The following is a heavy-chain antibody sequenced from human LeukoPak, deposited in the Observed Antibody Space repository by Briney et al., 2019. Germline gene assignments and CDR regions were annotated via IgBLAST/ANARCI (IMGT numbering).Heavy chain of an antibody. J-gene: IGHJ4*02. CDR3: AKTNSYGLRGGYFDY. D-gene: IGHD5-18*01. CDR2: IRYDGSDK. CDR1: GFTFSSYG. Sequence: GGSLRLSCAASGFTFSSYGMYWVRQAPGKGLEWVAYIRYDGSDKYYADSVKGRFTISRDTSKNTLFLQMNSLRAEDTAVYYCAKTNSYGLRGGYFDYWGQGTLVTVSS. V-gene: IGHV3-30*02.